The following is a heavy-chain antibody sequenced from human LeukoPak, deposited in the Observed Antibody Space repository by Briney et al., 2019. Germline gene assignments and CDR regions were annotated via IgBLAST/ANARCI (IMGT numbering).Heavy chain of an antibody. CDR3: ARDLRRLRFLEWTGGLYGMDV. J-gene: IGHJ6*02. D-gene: IGHD3-3*01. V-gene: IGHV1-18*01. Sequence: AASVKVSCKASGYTFTSYGISWVRQAPGQGLEWMGWISAYNGNTNYAQKLQGRVTMTTDTSTSTAYMELRSLRSDDTAVYYCARDLRRLRFLEWTGGLYGMDVWGQGTTVTVSS. CDR1: GYTFTSYG. CDR2: ISAYNGNT.